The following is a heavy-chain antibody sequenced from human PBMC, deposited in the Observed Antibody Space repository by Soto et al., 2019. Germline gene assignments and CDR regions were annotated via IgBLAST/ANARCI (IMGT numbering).Heavy chain of an antibody. CDR2: IFSSDTK. CDR3: AWAEDAYSVDY. J-gene: IGHJ4*02. D-gene: IGHD3-16*01. CDR1: GFSLTNAGLG. V-gene: IGHV2-26*01. Sequence: QVTLKESGPVLVRPTETLTLTCTVAGFSLTNAGLGVSWIRQPPGKALEWLAHIFSSDTKYFNPSLNNRLTIFKDTSKSQVVLTMTNMDPVDTATYFCAWAEDAYSVDYWGRGTLVTVSS.